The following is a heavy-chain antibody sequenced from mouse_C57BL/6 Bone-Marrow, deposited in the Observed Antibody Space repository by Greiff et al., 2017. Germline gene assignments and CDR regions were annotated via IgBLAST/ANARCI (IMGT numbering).Heavy chain of an antibody. V-gene: IGHV1-7*01. CDR3: ARIRGSAAWFAY. J-gene: IGHJ3*01. CDR2: INPSSGYT. Sequence: QVQLQQSGAELAKPGASVKLSCKASGYTFTSYWMHWVKQRPGQGLEWIGYINPSSGYTKYNQKFKDKATLTVDKSSSTAYMPLSSLTYEDSAVYYCARIRGSAAWFAYWGQGTLVTVSA. CDR1: GYTFTSYW. D-gene: IGHD1-1*02.